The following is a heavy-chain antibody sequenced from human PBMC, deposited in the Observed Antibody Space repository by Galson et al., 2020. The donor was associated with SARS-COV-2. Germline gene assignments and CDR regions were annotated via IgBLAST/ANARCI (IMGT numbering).Heavy chain of an antibody. CDR1: GFTFSSYG. Sequence: GGSLRLSCAASGFTFSSYGMHWVRQAPGKGLEWVAVISYDGSNKYYADSVKGRFTISRDNSKNTLYLQMNSLRAEDTAVYYCAKASTGDYYDSSGYYWKNYYYYGMDVWGQGTTVTASS. CDR2: ISYDGSNK. CDR3: AKASTGDYYDSSGYYWKNYYYYGMDV. V-gene: IGHV3-30*18. D-gene: IGHD3-22*01. J-gene: IGHJ6*02.